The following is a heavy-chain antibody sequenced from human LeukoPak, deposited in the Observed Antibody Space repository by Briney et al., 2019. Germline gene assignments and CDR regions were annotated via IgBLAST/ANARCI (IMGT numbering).Heavy chain of an antibody. D-gene: IGHD3-10*01. V-gene: IGHV4-38-2*01. CDR3: ARVGDYYGSDY. CDR1: GYSISSGYH. J-gene: IGHJ4*02. CDR2: IYHSGST. Sequence: PSETLSLTCAVSGYSISSGYHWGWIRQPPGKGLEWIGSIYHSGSTYYNPSLKSRVTISVDTSKNQFSLKLSSVTAADTAVYYCARVGDYYGSDYWGQGTLVTVSS.